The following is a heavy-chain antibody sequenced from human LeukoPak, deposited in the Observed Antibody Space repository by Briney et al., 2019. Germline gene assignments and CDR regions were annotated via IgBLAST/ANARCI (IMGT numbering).Heavy chain of an antibody. V-gene: IGHV3-15*01. D-gene: IGHD6-6*01. CDR2: IKSKTDGGTT. CDR1: GFSFSNAW. J-gene: IGHJ4*02. Sequence: KPGGSLRLSCAASGFSFSNAWMSWVRQAPGKGLEWVGRIKSKTDGGTTEYAAPVRGRLNISRDDSKNTLYLQMNSLKTEDTAVFYCATDSSSSSYYWGQGTLVTVSS. CDR3: ATDSSSSSYY.